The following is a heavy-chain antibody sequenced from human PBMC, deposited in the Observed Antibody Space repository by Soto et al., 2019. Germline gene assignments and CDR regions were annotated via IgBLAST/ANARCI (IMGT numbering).Heavy chain of an antibody. V-gene: IGHV3-33*01. D-gene: IGHD6-19*01. CDR1: GFTFSSYG. Sequence: GGSLRLSCAASGFTFSSYGMHWVRQAPGKGLEWVAVIWYDGSNKYYADSVKGRFTISRDNSKNTLYLQMNSLRAEDTAVYYCARDRGAVAGNYGMPAAEDAFDIWGQGTMVTVSS. J-gene: IGHJ3*02. CDR3: ARDRGAVAGNYGMPAAEDAFDI. CDR2: IWYDGSNK.